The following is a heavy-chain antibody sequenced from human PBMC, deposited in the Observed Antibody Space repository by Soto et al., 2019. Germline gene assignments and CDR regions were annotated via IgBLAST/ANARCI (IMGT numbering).Heavy chain of an antibody. CDR2: ISAYNGNT. CDR3: ARTDYDFWSGQQDNNWFDP. D-gene: IGHD3-3*01. Sequence: ASVKVSCKASGYTFTSYGISWVRQAPGQGLEWMGWISAYNGNTNYAQKLQGRVTMTTDTSTSTAYMELRGLRSDDTAVYYCARTDYDFWSGQQDNNWFDPWGQGTLVTVSS. CDR1: GYTFTSYG. J-gene: IGHJ5*02. V-gene: IGHV1-18*01.